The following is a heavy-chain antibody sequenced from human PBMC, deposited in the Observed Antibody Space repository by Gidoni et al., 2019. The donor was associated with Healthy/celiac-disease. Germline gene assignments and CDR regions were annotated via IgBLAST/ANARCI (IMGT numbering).Heavy chain of an antibody. J-gene: IGHJ4*02. CDR1: GYTFTSYA. V-gene: IGHV1-3*01. CDR2: INAGNGNT. Sequence: QVQLVQSGAEVKKPGSSVKVSCKASGYTFTSYAMHWVRQAPGQRLEWMGWINAGNGNTKDSQKFQGRVTITRDTSASTAYMELSSLRSEDTAVYYCARDLRYYYDSSGYYPYYFDDWGQGTLVTVSS. D-gene: IGHD3-22*01. CDR3: ARDLRYYYDSSGYYPYYFDD.